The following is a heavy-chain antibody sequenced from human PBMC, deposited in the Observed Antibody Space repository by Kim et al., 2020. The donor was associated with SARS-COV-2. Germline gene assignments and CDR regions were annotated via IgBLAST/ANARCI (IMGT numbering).Heavy chain of an antibody. Sequence: GGSLRLSCAASGFTFSNAWMSWVRQAPGKGLEWVGRIKSKTDGGTTDYAAPVKGRFTISRDDSKNTLYLQMNSLKTEDTAVYYCTTDSLGSYYFDYWGQGTLVTVSS. V-gene: IGHV3-15*01. CDR3: TTDSLGSYYFDY. D-gene: IGHD1-26*01. CDR1: GFTFSNAW. CDR2: IKSKTDGGTT. J-gene: IGHJ4*02.